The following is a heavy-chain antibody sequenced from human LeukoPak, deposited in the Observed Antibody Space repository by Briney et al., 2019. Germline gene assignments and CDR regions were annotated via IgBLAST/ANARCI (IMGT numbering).Heavy chain of an antibody. J-gene: IGHJ4*02. V-gene: IGHV4-34*01. D-gene: IGHD3-22*01. CDR3: ARLGRRSWYYYDSSGDGKCHFDY. Sequence: SETLFLTCAVHGGSFSGYYWSWIRQPPGKGLEWIGEINHRGSTNYNPSLKSRVTISVDTSKNQFSLKLSSVTAADTAVYYCARLGRRSWYYYDSSGDGKCHFDYWGQGTLVTVSS. CDR2: INHRGST. CDR1: GGSFSGYY.